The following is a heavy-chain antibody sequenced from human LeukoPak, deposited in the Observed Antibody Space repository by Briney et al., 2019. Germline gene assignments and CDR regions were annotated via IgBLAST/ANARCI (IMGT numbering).Heavy chain of an antibody. CDR3: VRGWQQLGS. CDR1: GFTFGSYA. D-gene: IGHD1-1*01. Sequence: GGSLRLSCAASGFTFGSYAMTWVRQAPGKGLEWVSSLTGGSDNSEHADSVKGRFSISRDNSKNTLYLQMNSLTAEDTAVYYCVRGWQQLGSWGRGTLVTVSS. V-gene: IGHV3-23*01. CDR2: LTGGSDNS. J-gene: IGHJ5*02.